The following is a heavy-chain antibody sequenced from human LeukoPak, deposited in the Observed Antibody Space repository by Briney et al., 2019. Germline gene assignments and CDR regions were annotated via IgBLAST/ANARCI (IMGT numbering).Heavy chain of an antibody. CDR3: ARGEGQFDP. Sequence: GASVKVSCKASGGTFSSYAISWVRQAPGQGLEWMGRIIPILGIANYALKFQGRVTITADKSTSTAYMELSSLRSEDTAVYYCARGEGQFDPWGQGTLVTVSS. CDR1: GGTFSSYA. J-gene: IGHJ5*02. V-gene: IGHV1-69*04. CDR2: IIPILGIA.